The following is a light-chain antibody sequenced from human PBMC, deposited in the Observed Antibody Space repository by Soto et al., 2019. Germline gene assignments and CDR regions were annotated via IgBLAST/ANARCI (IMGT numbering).Light chain of an antibody. Sequence: DIVMTQSPLSLPVTPGEPASISCRSSQSLLHSDGYIYLDWYLQRPGQSPQLLICLGSNRASGVPDRFSGSGSGIHFTLTISRVEAEDFGVYYCMQALQTPWTFGQGTRVEVK. CDR2: LGS. J-gene: IGKJ1*01. CDR1: QSLLHSDGYIY. V-gene: IGKV2-28*01. CDR3: MQALQTPWT.